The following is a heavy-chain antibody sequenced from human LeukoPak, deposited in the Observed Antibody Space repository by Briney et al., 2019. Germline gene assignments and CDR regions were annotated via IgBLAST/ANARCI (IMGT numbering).Heavy chain of an antibody. CDR3: ARGGKQWRGGNYFDS. J-gene: IGHJ4*02. CDR1: GYTFTDYA. Sequence: ASVTVSFKASGYTFTDYALHWVRQAPGQSLEGMGWITTGRGETRYSQEFQRRITFTRDTSASTVYMDLSDLRSEDTAVYYCARGGKQWRGGNYFDSWGQGTLVAVSS. CDR2: ITTGRGET. V-gene: IGHV1-3*03. D-gene: IGHD6-19*01.